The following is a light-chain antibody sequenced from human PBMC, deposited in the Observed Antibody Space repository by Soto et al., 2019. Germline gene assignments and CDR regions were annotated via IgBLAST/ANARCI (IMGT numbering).Light chain of an antibody. Sequence: AIQMTQSPSSLSASVGDRVTITSRASQGIRHYLGWYQQKPGQAPKLLIYAASSLQSGVPSSFSGSGSGTDFTLTISRVHPEDFATYYCLQYYKYPLTFGGGTKVEIK. CDR3: LQYYKYPLT. CDR1: QGIRHY. CDR2: AAS. J-gene: IGKJ4*01. V-gene: IGKV1-6*01.